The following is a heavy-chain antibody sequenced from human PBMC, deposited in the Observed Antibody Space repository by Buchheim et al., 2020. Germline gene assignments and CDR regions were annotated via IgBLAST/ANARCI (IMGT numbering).Heavy chain of an antibody. J-gene: IGHJ6*02. CDR2: IRSKAYGGTT. CDR1: GFTFGDYA. Sequence: EVQLVESGGGLVQPGRSLRLSCTASGFTFGDYAMSWVRQAPGKGLEWVGFIRSKAYGGTTESAASVKGRFTISRDDSKSIAYLQMNSLKTEDTAVYYCSSPYYDSSGYLANLYYYYGMDVWGQGTT. V-gene: IGHV3-49*04. D-gene: IGHD3-22*01. CDR3: SSPYYDSSGYLANLYYYYGMDV.